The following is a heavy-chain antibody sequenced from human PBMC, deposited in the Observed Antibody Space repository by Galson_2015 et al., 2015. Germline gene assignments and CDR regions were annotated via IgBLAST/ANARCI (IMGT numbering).Heavy chain of an antibody. CDR3: ARGLGDIVVVPAAMGGGY. CDR2: IIPSGGST. V-gene: IGHV1-46*01. CDR1: GYTFTSYY. D-gene: IGHD2-2*01. Sequence: AVKVSCKASGYTFTSYYMHWVRQAPGQGLEWMGIIIPSGGSTSYAQKIQGRVTMTRDTSTRTVYMELSNLRSEDTAVYYCARGLGDIVVVPAAMGGGYWGQGTLVTVSS. J-gene: IGHJ4*02.